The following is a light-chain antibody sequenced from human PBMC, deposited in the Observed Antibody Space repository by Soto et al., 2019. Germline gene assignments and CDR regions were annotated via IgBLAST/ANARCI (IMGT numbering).Light chain of an antibody. CDR1: LPINSD. J-gene: IGKJ4*01. V-gene: IGKV1-39*01. CDR2: DAS. CDR3: QQSYVTPLT. Sequence: DIQLTQSPSSLSASKGATVTITCQASLPINSDLIWYQHKPGKAPRLLLYDASSLQIGVPSRFTGSGSGTDFTLTISDLQPDDLGTYYCQQSYVTPLTFGGGTKVEI.